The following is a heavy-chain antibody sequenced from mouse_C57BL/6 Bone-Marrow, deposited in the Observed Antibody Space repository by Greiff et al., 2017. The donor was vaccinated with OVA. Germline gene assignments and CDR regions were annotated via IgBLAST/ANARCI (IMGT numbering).Heavy chain of an antibody. CDR1: GYTFTSYW. Sequence: VQLQQPGAELVMPGASVKLSCKASGYTFTSYWMHWVKQRPGQGIEWIGEIDPSDSYTNYNQKFKGKSTLTVDKSSSTAYMQLSSLTSEDSAVYYCARSYYDYDGYYFDYWGQGTTLTVSS. CDR2: IDPSDSYT. CDR3: ARSYYDYDGYYFDY. V-gene: IGHV1-69*01. J-gene: IGHJ2*01. D-gene: IGHD2-4*01.